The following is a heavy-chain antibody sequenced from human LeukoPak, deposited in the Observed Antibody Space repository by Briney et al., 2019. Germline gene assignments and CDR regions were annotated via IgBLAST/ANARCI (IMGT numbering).Heavy chain of an antibody. CDR1: GGTFSSYA. V-gene: IGHV1-69*05. J-gene: IGHJ4*02. D-gene: IGHD4-17*01. CDR3: ATDEDGDYPNAY. Sequence: ASVKVSCKASGGTFSSYAISWVRPAPGQGLEWMGRIIPIFGTANYAQKFQGRVTITTDESTSTAYMELRSLRSEDTPLYYFATDEDGDYPNAYWGQGTLVTASS. CDR2: IIPIFGTA.